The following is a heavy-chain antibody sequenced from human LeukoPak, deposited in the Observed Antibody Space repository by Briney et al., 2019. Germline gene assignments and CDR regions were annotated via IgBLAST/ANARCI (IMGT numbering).Heavy chain of an antibody. Sequence: GRSLRLSCAASGFTFSSYGTHWVRQAPGKGLGWVAVIWYDGSNKYYADSVKGRFTISRDNSKNTLYLQMNSLRAEDTAVYYCATDYYGSGSYYKGEVDYWGQGTLVTVSS. CDR3: ATDYYGSGSYYKGEVDY. CDR2: IWYDGSNK. D-gene: IGHD3-10*01. J-gene: IGHJ4*02. V-gene: IGHV3-33*01. CDR1: GFTFSSYG.